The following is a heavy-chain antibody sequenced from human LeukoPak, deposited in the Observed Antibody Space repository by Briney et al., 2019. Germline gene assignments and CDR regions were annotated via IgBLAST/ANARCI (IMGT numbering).Heavy chain of an antibody. CDR1: GGPLSSYY. Sequence: PSETLSLTCTVSGGPLSSYYWSWLRQPPGKGLDGIGYIYTSGSTNYNPSLQSRVTISVDTSKNQFSLKLSSVTAADTAVYYCARGDIVGAIPDAFDIWGQGTMVTVSS. V-gene: IGHV4-4*09. J-gene: IGHJ3*02. D-gene: IGHD1-26*01. CDR2: IYTSGST. CDR3: ARGDIVGAIPDAFDI.